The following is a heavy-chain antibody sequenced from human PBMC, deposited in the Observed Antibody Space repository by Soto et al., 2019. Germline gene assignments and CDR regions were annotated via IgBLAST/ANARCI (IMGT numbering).Heavy chain of an antibody. CDR1: GFSLSTSGVG. D-gene: IGHD6-19*01. CDR2: IYWDDDK. V-gene: IGHV2-5*02. Sequence: SGPTLVNPTETLSLTCTFSGFSLSTSGVGVSWIRQPPGKALEWLALIYWDDDKRYSPSLKSRLTITKDTSKNQVVLTVTNMDPVDTATYYCVRALVAVDATRICMDVWGQGTTVSVS. J-gene: IGHJ6*02. CDR3: VRALVAVDATRICMDV.